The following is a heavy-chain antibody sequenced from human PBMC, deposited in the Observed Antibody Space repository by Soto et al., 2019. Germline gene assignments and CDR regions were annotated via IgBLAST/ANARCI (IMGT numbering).Heavy chain of an antibody. V-gene: IGHV4-59*01. CDR3: ARAKGERRTGTTRYYGLDV. Sequence: PSETLSLTCTVSGGSISSYYWSWIRQPPGKGLEWIGYIYYSGSTNYNPSLKSRVTISVDTSKNQFSLRLSSVTAADTAVYYCARAKGERRTGTTRYYGLDVWGQGTTVTVSS. CDR2: IYYSGST. J-gene: IGHJ6*02. D-gene: IGHD1-1*01. CDR1: GGSISSYY.